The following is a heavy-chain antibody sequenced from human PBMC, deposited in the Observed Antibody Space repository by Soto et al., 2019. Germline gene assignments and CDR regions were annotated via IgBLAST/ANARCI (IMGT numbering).Heavy chain of an antibody. Sequence: SEILSLTCTVSGGSVSSGSYYWSWIRQPPGKGLEWIGYIYYSGSTNYNPSLKSRVTISVDTSKNQFSLKLSSVTAADTAVYYCVSSDSSGFSNNWFDPWGQGTLVTVSS. CDR2: IYYSGST. D-gene: IGHD3-22*01. CDR1: GGSVSSGSYY. J-gene: IGHJ5*02. V-gene: IGHV4-61*01. CDR3: VSSDSSGFSNNWFDP.